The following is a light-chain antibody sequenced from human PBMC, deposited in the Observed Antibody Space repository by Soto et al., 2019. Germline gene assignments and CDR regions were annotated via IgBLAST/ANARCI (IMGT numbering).Light chain of an antibody. CDR2: NVS. Sequence: DVVMTQSPLSLPVTLGQPASISCRSSQSLVYSDGNTYLNWFQQRPGQSTRRLIYNVSNHDSGVPHRYSGSGSGDDFTLTISRVKAEDVEVYYYMQGSHGPLTFGGRTKVELK. V-gene: IGKV2-30*01. CDR3: MQGSHGPLT. J-gene: IGKJ4*01. CDR1: QSLVYSDGNTY.